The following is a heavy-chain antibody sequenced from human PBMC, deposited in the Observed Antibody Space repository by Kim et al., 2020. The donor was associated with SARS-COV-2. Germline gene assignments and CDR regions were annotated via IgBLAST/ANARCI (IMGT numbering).Heavy chain of an antibody. CDR2: T. CDR3: TTLPEGDYLDY. Sequence: TDYAAPVKGRFTISRDDSKNTLYLQMNSLKTEDTAVYYCTTLPEGDYLDYWGQGTLVTVSS. V-gene: IGHV3-15*01. J-gene: IGHJ4*02.